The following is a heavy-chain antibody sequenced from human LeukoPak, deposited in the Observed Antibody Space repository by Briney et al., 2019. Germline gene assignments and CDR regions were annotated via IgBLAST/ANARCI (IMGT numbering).Heavy chain of an antibody. J-gene: IGHJ4*02. CDR3: TRGVVEFCATECYSGGH. CDR2: ISKSSTDI. V-gene: IGHV3-21*06. Sequence: PGGSLRLSCAASGFTFSSYAMSWVRQAPGKGLEWVSSISKSSTDIDYAASVQGRFTISRDNAKNLLYLQMKSLRADDTAVYYCTRGVVEFCATECYSGGHWGKGTLVIVSS. D-gene: IGHD2-21*01. CDR1: GFTFSSYA.